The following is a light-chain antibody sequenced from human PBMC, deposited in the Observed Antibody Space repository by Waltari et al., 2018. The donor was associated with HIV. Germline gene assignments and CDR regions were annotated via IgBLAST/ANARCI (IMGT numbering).Light chain of an antibody. CDR3: QVWDYNSDRWV. V-gene: IGLV3-21*02. J-gene: IGLJ3*02. CDR1: NIGTKN. Sequence: SYVLTQPPSVSVAPGQTARITCGGNNIGTKNMHWYQQRPGQAPVLVVSDDSDRPSDIPERFSGSSSANTGTLSISRVEAGDEADYYCQVWDYNSDRWVFGGGTKLTVL. CDR2: DDS.